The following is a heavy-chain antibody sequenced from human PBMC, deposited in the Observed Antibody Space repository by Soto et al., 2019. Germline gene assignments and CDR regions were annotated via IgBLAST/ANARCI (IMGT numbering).Heavy chain of an antibody. Sequence: EVQLLESGGDLVQPGGSLRLSCAASGFTFSSYAMSWVRQSPGKGLEWVSSISGSGSTTSYADSITGRFTISRDRSTNALYRQMNSLTAGDTAIYYCAKGGVGKGGSSRFDYWGQGILVTVSS. D-gene: IGHD6-6*01. CDR1: GFTFSSYA. CDR3: AKGGVGKGGSSRFDY. J-gene: IGHJ4*02. CDR2: ISGSGSTT. V-gene: IGHV3-23*01.